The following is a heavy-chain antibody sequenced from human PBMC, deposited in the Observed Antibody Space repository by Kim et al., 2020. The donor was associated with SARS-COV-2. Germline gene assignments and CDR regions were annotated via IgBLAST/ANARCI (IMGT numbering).Heavy chain of an antibody. CDR1: GFTFSSYE. V-gene: IGHV3-48*03. CDR3: AVSYGSGRYPPNDLRYYYYYGMDV. CDR2: ISSSGSII. Sequence: GGSLRLSCAASGFTFSSYEMNWVRQAPGKGLEWVSYISSSGSIIYYADSVTGRFTISRDNTKNSLYLQMNSLRAEDTAVYYCAVSYGSGRYPPNDLRYYYYYGMDVWGHGTTV. J-gene: IGHJ6*02. D-gene: IGHD3-10*01.